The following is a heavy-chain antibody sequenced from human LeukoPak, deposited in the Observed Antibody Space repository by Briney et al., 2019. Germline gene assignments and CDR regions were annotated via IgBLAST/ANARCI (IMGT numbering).Heavy chain of an antibody. CDR2: IYYSGST. D-gene: IGHD3-16*01. Sequence: SETLSLTCTVSGYTISSCYNWGWIRQPPGKGLEWIGSIYYSGSTSYNPSLKSRVTISVDTSKNQFSLKLSSVTAADTAVYYCARQGGGRALLGAFDIWGQGTMVTVSS. CDR1: GYTISSCYN. V-gene: IGHV4-38-2*02. CDR3: ARQGGGRALLGAFDI. J-gene: IGHJ3*02.